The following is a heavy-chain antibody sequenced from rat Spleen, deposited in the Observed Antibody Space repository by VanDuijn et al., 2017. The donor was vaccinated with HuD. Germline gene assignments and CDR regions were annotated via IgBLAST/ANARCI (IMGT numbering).Heavy chain of an antibody. V-gene: IGHV5-20*01. Sequence: EVQLLESEGDLVQPGRSLKVSCAASGFTFSYYYMAWVRQGPTEGLEWVATISHDGDSTYYRDSVKGRFTISRDNAKSTLYLQMDSLRSEDTATYYCARDYGGYDYFDYWCQGVMVTVSS. CDR1: GFTFSYYY. J-gene: IGHJ2*01. D-gene: IGHD1-11*01. CDR2: ISHDGDST. CDR3: ARDYGGYDYFDY.